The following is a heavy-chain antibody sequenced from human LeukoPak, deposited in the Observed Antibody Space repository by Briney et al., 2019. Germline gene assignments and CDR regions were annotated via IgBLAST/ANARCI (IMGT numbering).Heavy chain of an antibody. V-gene: IGHV5-51*01. Sequence: GESLKISCKASGASFNTQWIGGVRPLPGKGLEWMGIIYPGDSDSIYSPSLQGRVIFSVDKSLNTAYLQWTSLKASDTAMYYCARAPKRAWFFDLWGRGTLVTVSS. J-gene: IGHJ2*01. CDR2: IYPGDSDS. CDR1: GASFNTQW. CDR3: ARAPKRAWFFDL. D-gene: IGHD5-24*01.